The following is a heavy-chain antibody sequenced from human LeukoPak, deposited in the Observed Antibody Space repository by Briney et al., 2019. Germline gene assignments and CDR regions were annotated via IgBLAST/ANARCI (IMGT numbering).Heavy chain of an antibody. CDR1: GFTFSSYD. CDR2: ISYDGSNK. V-gene: IGHV3-30-3*01. Sequence: GGSLRLSCAASGFTFSSYDMHWVRQAPGKGLEWVAVISYDGSNKYYADSVKGRFTISRDNSKNTLYLQMNSLRAEDTAVYYCATHYDSSGYYWVYWGQGTLVTVSS. CDR3: ATHYDSSGYYWVY. J-gene: IGHJ4*02. D-gene: IGHD3-22*01.